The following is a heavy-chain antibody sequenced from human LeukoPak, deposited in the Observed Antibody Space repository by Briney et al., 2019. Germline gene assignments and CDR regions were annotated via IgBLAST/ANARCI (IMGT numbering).Heavy chain of an antibody. J-gene: IGHJ6*03. D-gene: IGHD1-7*01. CDR1: GFTFSSYW. Sequence: GGSLRLSCAASGFTFSSYWMSWVRQAPGKGLEWVANIKQDGSEKYYVDSVKGRFTISRDNAKNSLYLQMNSLRAEDTAVYYCARGTKTLYYYYYMDAWGKGTTVTVSS. CDR2: IKQDGSEK. CDR3: ARGTKTLYYYYYMDA. V-gene: IGHV3-7*01.